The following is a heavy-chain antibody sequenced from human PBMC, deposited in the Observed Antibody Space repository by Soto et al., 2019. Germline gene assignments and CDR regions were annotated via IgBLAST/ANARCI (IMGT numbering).Heavy chain of an antibody. J-gene: IGHJ3*02. V-gene: IGHV4-39*01. Sequence: SQTRSLTCSVSGGSISRSCYYWGWIRQAPGKGLEWIGSIYYSGSTYYNPSLKSRVTISVDTSKNQFSLKLSSVTAADTAVYYCARKGESGPVVGTRTNPCDIWGQGTLDTVSS. D-gene: IGHD2-2*01. CDR3: ARKGESGPVVGTRTNPCDI. CDR1: GGSISRSCYY. CDR2: IYYSGST.